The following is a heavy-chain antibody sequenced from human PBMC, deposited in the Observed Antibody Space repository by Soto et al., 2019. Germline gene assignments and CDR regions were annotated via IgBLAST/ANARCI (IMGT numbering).Heavy chain of an antibody. D-gene: IGHD2-15*01. V-gene: IGHV1-69*01. CDR2: IIPIFGTA. Sequence: QVQLVQSGAEVKKPGSSVKVSCKASGGTFSSYAISWVRQAPGQGLEWMGGIIPIFGTANYAQKFQGRFKMTADESTSTAYSELSSLSSEDTAVYYCASDYCSGGSCYSANWGKGTLVTVSS. J-gene: IGHJ4*02. CDR1: GGTFSSYA. CDR3: ASDYCSGGSCYSAN.